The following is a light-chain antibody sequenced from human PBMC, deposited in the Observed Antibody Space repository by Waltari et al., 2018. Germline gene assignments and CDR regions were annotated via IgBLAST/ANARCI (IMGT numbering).Light chain of an antibody. CDR3: SSYTSISTLV. CDR2: DVS. CDR1: SRHVGGYNY. V-gene: IGLV2-14*01. J-gene: IGLJ3*02. Sequence: QSALTQPASVSGSPGQSLTISCTGTSRHVGGYNYVSWFQQHPGRAPKIMIYDVSKRPSGVSNRVSGSKSGNAASLTISGLQAEDEADYYCSSYTSISTLVFGVGTKVTVL.